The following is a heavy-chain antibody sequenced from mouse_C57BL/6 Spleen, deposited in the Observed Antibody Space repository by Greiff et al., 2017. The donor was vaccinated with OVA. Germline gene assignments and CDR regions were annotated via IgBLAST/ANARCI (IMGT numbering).Heavy chain of an antibody. Sequence: QVQLQQPGAELVKPGASVKLSCKASGYTFTSYWMQWVKQRPGQGLEWIGEIDPSDSYTNYNQKFKGKATLTVDTSSSTAYMQLSSLTSEDSAVYYCARGSGDGYYWGQGTTLTVSS. CDR1: GYTFTSYW. J-gene: IGHJ2*01. D-gene: IGHD2-3*01. V-gene: IGHV1-50*01. CDR3: ARGSGDGYY. CDR2: IDPSDSYT.